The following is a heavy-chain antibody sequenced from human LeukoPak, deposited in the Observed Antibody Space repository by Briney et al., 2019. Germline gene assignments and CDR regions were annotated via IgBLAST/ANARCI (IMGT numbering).Heavy chain of an antibody. V-gene: IGHV1-18*01. CDR2: ISAYNGNT. J-gene: IGHJ3*02. Sequence: ASVKVSCKTSGYSFTSYDISWVRQAPRQGLEWMGWISAYNGNTNYAQKVQGRVTMTTDTSTSTAYMELRSLRSDDTAVYYCARDRWYSRNWNDAVDIWGQGTMVTVSS. CDR3: ARDRWYSRNWNDAVDI. D-gene: IGHD6-13*01. CDR1: GYSFTSYD.